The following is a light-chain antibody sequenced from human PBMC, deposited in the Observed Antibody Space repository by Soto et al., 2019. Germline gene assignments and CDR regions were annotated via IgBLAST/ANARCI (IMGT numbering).Light chain of an antibody. CDR3: HQYGRSPIFT. Sequence: EVVLTQSPGTLSLSAGERATLSCRASQSVANNHLAWYQQRPGQAPRLLIYAASTRAAGIPDRFSGSGSGTAFTLTISRLEPEDFGVFFCHQYGRSPIFTFGPGTTVDMK. CDR2: AAS. V-gene: IGKV3-20*01. J-gene: IGKJ3*01. CDR1: QSVANNH.